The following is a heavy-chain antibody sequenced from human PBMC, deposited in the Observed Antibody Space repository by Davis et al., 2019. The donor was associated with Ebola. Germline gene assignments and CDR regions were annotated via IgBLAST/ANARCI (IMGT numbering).Heavy chain of an antibody. CDR2: LNSDGTYI. Sequence: GESLKISCAASGFTFSTYGMNWVRQAPGKGLEWVSHLNSDGTYIYYRDSVKGRFTISRDDAKSTLYLQMNSLRDDDTAIYYCATDPDGWLDFDYWGQGTQVTVSS. J-gene: IGHJ4*02. D-gene: IGHD6-19*01. CDR3: ATDPDGWLDFDY. CDR1: GFTFSTYG. V-gene: IGHV3-48*02.